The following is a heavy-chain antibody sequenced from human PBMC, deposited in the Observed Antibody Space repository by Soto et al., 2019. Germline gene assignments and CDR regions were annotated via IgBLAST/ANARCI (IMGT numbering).Heavy chain of an antibody. V-gene: IGHV3-48*02. D-gene: IGHD6-19*01. J-gene: IGHJ6*02. CDR1: GFTFSSYS. CDR3: SIAESSGLGDYDYGMDG. CDR2: ISSSSSTI. Sequence: EVQLVESGGGLVQPGGSLRLSCAASGFTFSSYSMNWVRQAPGKGLEWVSYISSSSSTIYYADSVKGRFTISRDNAKNSLYLQMNSLKDEETAVYYCSIAESSGLGDYDYGMDGWCQGTTVTVSS.